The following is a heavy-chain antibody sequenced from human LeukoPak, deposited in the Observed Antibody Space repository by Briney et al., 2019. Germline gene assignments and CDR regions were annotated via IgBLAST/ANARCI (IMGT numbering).Heavy chain of an antibody. D-gene: IGHD2-2*01. V-gene: IGHV4-34*01. CDR2: INHSGST. CDR1: GGSFSGYY. Sequence: SETLSLTCAVYGGSFSGYYWSWTRQPPGKGLEWIGEINHSGSTNYNPSLKSRVTISVDTSKNQFSLKLSSVTAADTAVYYCARLSLGVVPAAIASFYYYGMDVWGQGTTVTVSS. J-gene: IGHJ6*02. CDR3: ARLSLGVVPAAIASFYYYGMDV.